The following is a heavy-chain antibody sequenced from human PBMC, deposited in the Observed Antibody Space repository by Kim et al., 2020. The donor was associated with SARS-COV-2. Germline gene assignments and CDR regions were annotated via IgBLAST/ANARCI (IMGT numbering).Heavy chain of an antibody. CDR1: GFTFSNYW. V-gene: IGHV3-74*01. D-gene: IGHD6-19*01. CDR2: INTNGRAT. CDR3: VRGTSDWKGQDY. J-gene: IGHJ4*02. Sequence: GGSLRLSCAVSGFTFSNYWMHWVRQAPGKGLVWVSYINTNGRATSHADSVKGRFTISRDNAKNTLYLQMNSLRAEDTAVYYCVRGTSDWKGQDYWGQGTLVTVSS.